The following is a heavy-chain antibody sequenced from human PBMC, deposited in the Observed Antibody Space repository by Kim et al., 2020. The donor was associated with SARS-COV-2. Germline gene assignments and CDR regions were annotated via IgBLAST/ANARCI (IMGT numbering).Heavy chain of an antibody. V-gene: IGHV3-23*01. CDR3: AKEWGSSGWSPFFDY. CDR2: ISGSDSDT. D-gene: IGHD6-19*01. Sequence: GGSLRLSCAASGFTFSSFAMSWVRQAPGKGLEWVSAISGSDSDTYYDASVKGRFTISRENSKNTLYLQLNSLRADDTAVYYCAKEWGSSGWSPFFDYWGQGTLVTVSS. CDR1: GFTFSSFA. J-gene: IGHJ4*02.